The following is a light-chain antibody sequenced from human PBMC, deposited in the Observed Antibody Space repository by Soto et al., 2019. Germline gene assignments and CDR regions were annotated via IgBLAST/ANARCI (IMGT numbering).Light chain of an antibody. Sequence: IVMTQSPATLSVSKGERANLSCRASQSITSNLAWYQQKPGQAPRLLVYGASTRATGIPARFSGSGSGSEFTLTISSLQSEDFAVYYCQQRSNWPRITFGQGTRLEIK. CDR1: QSITSN. V-gene: IGKV3-15*01. J-gene: IGKJ5*01. CDR2: GAS. CDR3: QQRSNWPRIT.